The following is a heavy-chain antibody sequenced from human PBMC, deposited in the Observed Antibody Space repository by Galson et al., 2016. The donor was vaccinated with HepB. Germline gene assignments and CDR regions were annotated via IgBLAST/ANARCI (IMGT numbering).Heavy chain of an antibody. D-gene: IGHD2-21*01. V-gene: IGHV3-30*18. CDR3: AKVFEVVATEGMDV. CDR2: ISYDGNKE. CDR1: GFTFSLYG. J-gene: IGHJ6*02. Sequence: SLRLSCAASGFTFSLYGMHWVRQAPGKGLEWVAVISYDGNKESYADAVKGRFTISSDNSKNPVFLNMTGLSAEDTAVYYCAKVFEVVATEGMDVWGQGTTVTVSS.